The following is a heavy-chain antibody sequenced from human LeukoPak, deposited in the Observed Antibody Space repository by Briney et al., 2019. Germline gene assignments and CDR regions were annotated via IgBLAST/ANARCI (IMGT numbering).Heavy chain of an antibody. CDR2: ISDDGSRK. CDR1: GFTFSSYA. J-gene: IGHJ4*02. V-gene: IGHV3-30-3*01. Sequence: GGSLRLSCAASGFTFSSYAMHWVRQAPGKGLEWVSVISDDGSRKYYTDSVKGRFTISRDNSKNTLYLQMNSLRAEGTAVYYCVREAGTGTTDFDYWGQGTQVTVSS. CDR3: VREAGTGTTDFDY. D-gene: IGHD1-7*01.